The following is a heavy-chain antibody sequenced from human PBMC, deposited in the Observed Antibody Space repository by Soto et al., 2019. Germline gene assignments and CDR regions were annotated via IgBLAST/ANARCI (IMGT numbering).Heavy chain of an antibody. D-gene: IGHD6-6*01. Sequence: QVQLVQSGAEVKKPGSSVKVSCKASGGTFSSYAISWVRQAPGQGLEWLGGIIPIFGTANYAQKFQGRVTITADESTRTADMELSSLRPEDTAVYYCVRDSSYPSLFDPLGQGTLVTVSS. CDR1: GGTFSSYA. J-gene: IGHJ5*02. CDR3: VRDSSYPSLFDP. CDR2: IIPIFGTA. V-gene: IGHV1-69*01.